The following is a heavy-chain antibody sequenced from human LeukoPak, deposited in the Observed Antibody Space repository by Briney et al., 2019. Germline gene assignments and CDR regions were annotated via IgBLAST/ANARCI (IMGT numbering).Heavy chain of an antibody. Sequence: ASVKVSCKASGYTFTSYDINWVRQATGQGLEWMGWMNPKSGNTGHAQKFQGRVSITRDTSISTAYMGLSSLRSEDTAVYYCARALCDSSRCEYYAYMDVWGEGTTVTVSS. J-gene: IGHJ6*03. CDR3: ARALCDSSRCEYYAYMDV. D-gene: IGHD3-3*01. CDR2: MNPKSGNT. V-gene: IGHV1-8*03. CDR1: GYTFTSYD.